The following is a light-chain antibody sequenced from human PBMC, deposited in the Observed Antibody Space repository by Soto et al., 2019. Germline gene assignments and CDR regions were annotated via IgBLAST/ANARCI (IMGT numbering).Light chain of an antibody. J-gene: IGLJ3*02. Sequence: QSVLTQPPSASGSPGQSVTISCTGSSSDVGAYNYVSWYQQHPGKVPKLLIYEVTKRPSGVPDRFSGSKSGNTASLTVSGLQAEDEADYYCSSYAGSNNLPFGGGTKLT. CDR3: SSYAGSNNLP. CDR2: EVT. CDR1: SSDVGAYNY. V-gene: IGLV2-8*01.